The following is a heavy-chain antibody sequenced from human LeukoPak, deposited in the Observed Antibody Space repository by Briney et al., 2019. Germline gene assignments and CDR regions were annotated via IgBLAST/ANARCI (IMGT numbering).Heavy chain of an antibody. CDR2: ISYDGSNK. V-gene: IGHV3-30*18. Sequence: SLRLSCAASGFTFSSYGMHWVRQAPGKGLEWVAVISYDGSNKYYADSVKGRFTISRDNSKNTLYLQMNSLRAEDTAVYYCAKDLSSSGYYGIYYYGMDVWGQGTTVTVSS. J-gene: IGHJ6*02. CDR1: GFTFSSYG. D-gene: IGHD3-22*01. CDR3: AKDLSSSGYYGIYYYGMDV.